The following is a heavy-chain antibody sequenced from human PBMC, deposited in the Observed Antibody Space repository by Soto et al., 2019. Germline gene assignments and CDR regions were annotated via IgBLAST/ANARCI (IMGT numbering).Heavy chain of an antibody. D-gene: IGHD3-10*01. CDR3: ARGHRHQQRLWFGELPWFDP. V-gene: IGHV4-34*01. J-gene: IGHJ5*02. CDR2: INHSGST. Sequence: PSETLSLTCAVYGGSFSGYYWSWIRQPPGKGLEWIGEINHSGSTNYNPSLKSRVTISVDTSKNQFSLKLSSVTAADTAVYYCARGHRHQQRLWFGELPWFDPWGKGTLVTVSS. CDR1: GGSFSGYY.